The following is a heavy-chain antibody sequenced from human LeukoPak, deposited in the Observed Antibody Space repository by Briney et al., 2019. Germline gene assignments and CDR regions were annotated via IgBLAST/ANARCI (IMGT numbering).Heavy chain of an antibody. CDR3: AREGRIAVAGLFDY. CDR2: IYYSGST. D-gene: IGHD6-19*01. J-gene: IGHJ4*02. V-gene: IGHV4-30-4*08. Sequence: SETLSLTCTVSGGSISSGDYYWSWIRQPPGTGLEWIGYIYYSGSTYYNPSLKSRVTISVDTSKNQFSLKLSSVTAADTAVYYCAREGRIAVAGLFDYWGQGTLVTVSS. CDR1: GGSISSGDYY.